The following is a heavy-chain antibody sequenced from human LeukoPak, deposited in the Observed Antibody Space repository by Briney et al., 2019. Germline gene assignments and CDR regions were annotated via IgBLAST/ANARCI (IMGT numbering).Heavy chain of an antibody. J-gene: IGHJ6*02. CDR2: IYSGGST. V-gene: IGHV3-53*01. CDR3: ARVGYYYYGMDV. Sequence: GGSLRLSCAASGFTVSSNYMSWVRQAPGKGLEWVSIIYSGGSTYYADSVKGRFTISRDNSKNTLYLQMNSLRAEDTAVYYCARVGYYYYGMDVWGQGTTVTVSS. CDR1: GFTVSSNY.